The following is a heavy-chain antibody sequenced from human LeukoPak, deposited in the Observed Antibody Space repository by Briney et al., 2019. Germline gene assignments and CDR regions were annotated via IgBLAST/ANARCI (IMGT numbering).Heavy chain of an antibody. D-gene: IGHD1-7*01. J-gene: IGHJ4*02. CDR1: GFTFSSYA. Sequence: GGSLRLSCAASGFTFSSYAMSWVRQAPGKGLEWVSAISGSGGSTYYADSVKGRFTISRDNSKNTLYLQMNSLRAEDTAVYYCAKIGGFVTETTEDYWGQGTLVTVSS. CDR3: AKIGGFVTETTEDY. V-gene: IGHV3-23*01. CDR2: ISGSGGST.